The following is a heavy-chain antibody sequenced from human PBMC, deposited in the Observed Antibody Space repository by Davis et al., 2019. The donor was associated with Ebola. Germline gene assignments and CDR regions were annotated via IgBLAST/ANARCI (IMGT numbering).Heavy chain of an antibody. V-gene: IGHV4-59*13. CDR1: GGSISSYY. CDR2: IDYSGST. Sequence: SETLSLTCAVYGGSISSYYWSWIRQPPGKGLEWVGYIDYSGSTNYNPSLKSRITISVDTSKNQFSLKLNSVTAADTAVYYCARAPFHLQVDYWGQGTLVTVSS. D-gene: IGHD4-11*01. J-gene: IGHJ4*02. CDR3: ARAPFHLQVDY.